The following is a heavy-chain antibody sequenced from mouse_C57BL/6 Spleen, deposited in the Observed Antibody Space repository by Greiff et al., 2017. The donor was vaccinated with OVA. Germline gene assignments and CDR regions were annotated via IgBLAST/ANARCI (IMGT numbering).Heavy chain of an antibody. J-gene: IGHJ2*01. CDR3: ASLITTVVAPYFDY. Sequence: VQLQQSGAELVKPGASVKLSCKASGYTFTSYWMHWVKQRPGQGLEWIGMIHPNSGSTNYNEKFKSKAPLTVDKSSSTAYMQLSSLTSEDSAVYYCASLITTVVAPYFDYWGQGTTLTVSS. D-gene: IGHD1-1*01. V-gene: IGHV1-64*01. CDR2: IHPNSGST. CDR1: GYTFTSYW.